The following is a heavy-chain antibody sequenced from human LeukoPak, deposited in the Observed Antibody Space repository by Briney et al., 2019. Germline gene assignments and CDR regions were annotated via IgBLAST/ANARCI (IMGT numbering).Heavy chain of an antibody. Sequence: PGGSLRLSCAASGFTFSSYGMHWVRQAPGKGLEWVAGISYDGSSKTYADSLKGRFTISRDKSENTLYLQMNSLGAEDTAVYYCAKEAGSAVAGPSETFDYWGQGTLVTVSS. CDR2: ISYDGSSK. CDR3: AKEAGSAVAGPSETFDY. V-gene: IGHV3-30*18. J-gene: IGHJ4*02. CDR1: GFTFSSYG. D-gene: IGHD6-19*01.